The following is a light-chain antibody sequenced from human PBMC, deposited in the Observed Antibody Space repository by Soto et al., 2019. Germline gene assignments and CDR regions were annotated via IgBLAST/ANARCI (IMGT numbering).Light chain of an antibody. Sequence: EIVLTQSPGTLSLSPGERATLSCRASQSGFSFYLAWFQQKPGQAPRLLLYGASSRATGIPDRFSGSGSGTAFTLTISRLEPEDVAVYYWHQYCSSPWTRGQGTKVEIK. J-gene: IGKJ1*01. CDR3: HQYCSSPWT. CDR1: QSGFSFY. CDR2: GAS. V-gene: IGKV3-20*01.